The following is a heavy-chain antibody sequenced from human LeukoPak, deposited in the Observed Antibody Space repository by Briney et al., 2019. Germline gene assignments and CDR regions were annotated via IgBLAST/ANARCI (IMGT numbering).Heavy chain of an antibody. CDR3: ARARTGNSGWVSYLDDY. J-gene: IGHJ4*02. V-gene: IGHV1-2*02. D-gene: IGHD6-19*01. CDR1: GYTFTGYY. CDR2: INPNSGGT. Sequence: GASVKVSCKASGYTFTGYYMHWVRQAPGQGLEWMGWINPNSGGTNYAQKFQGRVTMTRDTSISTAYMDLSSLRSDDTAMYYCARARTGNSGWVSYLDDYWGQGTLVTVSS.